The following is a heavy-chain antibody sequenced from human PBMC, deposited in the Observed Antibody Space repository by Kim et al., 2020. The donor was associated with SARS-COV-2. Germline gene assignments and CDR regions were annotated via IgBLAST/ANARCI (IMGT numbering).Heavy chain of an antibody. J-gene: IGHJ4*02. V-gene: IGHV3-30*18. D-gene: IGHD6-13*01. CDR1: GFTFNNYG. CDR2: VSSNGNNK. CDR3: AKESGVSSWYYFDY. Sequence: GGTLRLSCAASGFTFNNYGMHWVRQAPGMGLEWVAVVSSNGNNKYYANSVKCRLTISRDNSKNTLSLQMSSLRVEDPALYYCAKESGVSSWYYFDYWGQGTLVPVSS.